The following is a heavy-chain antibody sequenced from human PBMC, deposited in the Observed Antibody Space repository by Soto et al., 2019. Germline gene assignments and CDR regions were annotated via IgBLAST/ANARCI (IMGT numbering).Heavy chain of an antibody. V-gene: IGHV4-39*01. CDR2: IYYSGST. Sequence: PSETLSLTCTVSGGSIRSSSYYWGWIRQPPGKGLEWIGSIYYSGSTYYNPSLKSRVTISVDTSKNQFSLKLSSVTAADKDVYYCARRLYCSGGSCYPTPFDYWGQGTLVTV. CDR3: ARRLYCSGGSCYPTPFDY. D-gene: IGHD2-15*01. J-gene: IGHJ4*02. CDR1: GGSIRSSSYY.